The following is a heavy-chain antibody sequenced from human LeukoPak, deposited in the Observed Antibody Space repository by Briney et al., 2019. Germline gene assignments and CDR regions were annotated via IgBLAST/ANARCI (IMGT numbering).Heavy chain of an antibody. V-gene: IGHV3-33*01. CDR3: ARGVPPRGYSSGWSDI. CDR2: IWYDGSNK. J-gene: IGHJ3*02. D-gene: IGHD6-19*01. CDR1: GFTFSSYG. Sequence: PGGSLRLSCAASGFTFSSYGMHWVRQAPGKGLEWVAVIWYDGSNKYYADSVKGRFTISRDNSKNTLYLQMNSLRAEDTAVYYCARGVPPRGYSSGWSDIWGQGTMVTVSS.